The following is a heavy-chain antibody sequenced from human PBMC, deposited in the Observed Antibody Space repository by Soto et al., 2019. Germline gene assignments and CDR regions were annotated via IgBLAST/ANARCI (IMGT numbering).Heavy chain of an antibody. CDR2: ISSSGSYI. D-gene: IGHD4-17*01. J-gene: IGHJ4*02. Sequence: PGGSLRLSCAASGFTFSSYSMNWVRQAPGKGLEWVSSISSSGSYIYYADSVKGRFTISRDNAKNSLYLQMNSLRAEDTAVYYCARVGDYGGNSGFDYWGQGTLVTVSS. CDR3: ARVGDYGGNSGFDY. V-gene: IGHV3-21*01. CDR1: GFTFSSYS.